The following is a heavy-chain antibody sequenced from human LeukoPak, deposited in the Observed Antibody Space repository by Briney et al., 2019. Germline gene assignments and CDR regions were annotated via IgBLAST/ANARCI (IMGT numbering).Heavy chain of an antibody. CDR2: IYYSGST. V-gene: IGHV4-59*01. D-gene: IGHD5-18*01. Sequence: SETLSLTCTVSGGSISSYYWSWIRQPPGKGLEWIGYIYYSGSTNYNPSLKSRVTISVDTSKNQFSLKLSSVTAADTAVYYCAKSGTAMVRDHFDYWGQGTLVTVSS. J-gene: IGHJ4*02. CDR3: AKSGTAMVRDHFDY. CDR1: GGSISSYY.